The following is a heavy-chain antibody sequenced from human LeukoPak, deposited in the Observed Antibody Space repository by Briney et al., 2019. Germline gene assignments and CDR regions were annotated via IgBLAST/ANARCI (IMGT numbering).Heavy chain of an antibody. CDR2: INHSGST. Sequence: SETLSLTCAVYGGSFSGYYRSWIRQPPGKGLGWSGEINHSGSTNYNPSLKSRVTISVDTSKNQFSLKLSSVTAADTAVYYCARGSSSSWGRRYFDLWGRGTLVTVSS. V-gene: IGHV4-34*01. CDR1: GGSFSGYY. J-gene: IGHJ2*01. D-gene: IGHD6-13*01. CDR3: ARGSSSSWGRRYFDL.